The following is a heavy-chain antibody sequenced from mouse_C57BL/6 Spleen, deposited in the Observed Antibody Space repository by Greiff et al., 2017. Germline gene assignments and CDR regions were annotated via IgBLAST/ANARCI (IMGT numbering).Heavy chain of an antibody. CDR2: IYPGSGST. D-gene: IGHD1-1*01. V-gene: IGHV1-55*01. Sequence: VQLKQPGAELVKPGASVKMSCKASGYTFTSYWITWVKQRPGQGLEWIGDIYPGSGSTNYNEKFKSKATLTVDTSSSTAYMQLSSLTSEDSAVYDCARKYYGSSYYFDYWGQGTTLTVSS. CDR3: ARKYYGSSYYFDY. CDR1: GYTFTSYW. J-gene: IGHJ2*01.